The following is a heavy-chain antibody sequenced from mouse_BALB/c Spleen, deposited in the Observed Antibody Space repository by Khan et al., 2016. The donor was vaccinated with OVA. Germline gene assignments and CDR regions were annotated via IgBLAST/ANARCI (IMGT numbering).Heavy chain of an antibody. J-gene: IGHJ4*01. CDR3: TRLVDY. CDR1: GFTFSSYA. Sequence: EVELVESGGGLVKPGGSLKLSCAASGFTFSSYAVSWIRQTPEKRLEWVASINSGGSTYYSASVKGRFTISRDDARNILYLQMSSLRSEDSAMYYCTRLVDYWGQGTSVTVSS. CDR2: INSGGST. V-gene: IGHV5-6-5*01.